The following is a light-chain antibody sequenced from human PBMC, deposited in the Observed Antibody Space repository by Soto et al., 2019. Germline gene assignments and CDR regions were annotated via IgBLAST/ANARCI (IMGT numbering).Light chain of an antibody. CDR3: QQYEASPLT. J-gene: IGKJ3*01. CDR1: QSLRTYS. Sequence: EIVLTQSPGTLSLSPGERATLSCRASQSLRTYSLAWYHQKPGQTPRLLIYAASTRDTDIPDRFNGSGSGTDFALTISRLEPEDCALYYCQQYEASPLTFGPGTKVDVK. CDR2: AAS. V-gene: IGKV3-20*01.